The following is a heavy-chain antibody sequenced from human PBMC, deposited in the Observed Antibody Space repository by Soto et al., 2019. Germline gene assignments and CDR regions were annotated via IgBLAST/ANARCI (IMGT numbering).Heavy chain of an antibody. CDR2: IYYSVST. J-gene: IGHJ5*02. CDR3: ARDGIAVAGSVYNWFDP. Sequence: SETLSLTCTVSGGSISSYYWSWIRQPPGKGLEWIGYIYYSVSTNYNPSLKSRVTISVDTSKNQFSLKLSSVTAADTAVYYCARDGIAVAGSVYNWFDPWGQGTLVTVSS. D-gene: IGHD6-19*01. CDR1: GGSISSYY. V-gene: IGHV4-59*12.